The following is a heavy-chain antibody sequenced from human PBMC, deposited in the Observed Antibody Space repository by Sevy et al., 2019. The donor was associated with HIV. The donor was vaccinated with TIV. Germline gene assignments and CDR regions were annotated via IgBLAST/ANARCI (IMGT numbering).Heavy chain of an antibody. CDR2: ISDTGSSI. CDR3: ARASYRSGWYDY. V-gene: IGHV3-11*01. J-gene: IGHJ4*02. Sequence: GGSLRLSCAASGFTFSDYYMNWIRQAPGKGLEWVSFISDTGSSIYYAGSVKGRFTISRDNAKNSLYLQMNRLRAEDTAVYYCARASYRSGWYDYWGQGTLVTVSS. D-gene: IGHD6-19*01. CDR1: GFTFSDYY.